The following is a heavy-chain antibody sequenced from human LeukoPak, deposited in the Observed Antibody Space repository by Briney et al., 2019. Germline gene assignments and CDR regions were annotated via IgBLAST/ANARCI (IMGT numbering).Heavy chain of an antibody. CDR2: INPNSGGT. Sequence: ASVKVSCKTSGYSFTDYMHWVRQAPGQGLEWMGWINPNSGGTSSAQKFQGRVTMTRDMSITTVYMEVSWLTSDDTAIYYCARADRLDGGPYLIGPWGQGTLVTVSS. CDR1: GYSFTDY. J-gene: IGHJ5*02. D-gene: IGHD2-21*01. CDR3: ARADRLDGGPYLIGP. V-gene: IGHV1-2*02.